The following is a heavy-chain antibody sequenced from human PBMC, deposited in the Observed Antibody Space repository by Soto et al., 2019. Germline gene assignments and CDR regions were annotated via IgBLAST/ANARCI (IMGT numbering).Heavy chain of an antibody. CDR3: AKSGRESAAPGY. CDR1: GFTFSSYG. Sequence: SLRLSCAASGFTFSSYGMHWVRQAPGKGLEWVAVISYDGSNKYYADSVKGRFTISRDNSKNTLYLQMNSLRAEDTAVYYCAKSGRESAAPGYWGQGTLVTVSS. J-gene: IGHJ4*02. D-gene: IGHD2-2*01. V-gene: IGHV3-30*18. CDR2: ISYDGSNK.